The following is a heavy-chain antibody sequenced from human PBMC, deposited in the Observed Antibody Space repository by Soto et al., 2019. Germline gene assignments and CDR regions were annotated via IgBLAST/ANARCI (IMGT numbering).Heavy chain of an antibody. CDR3: AREGLWDYSENYYYYYGMDV. V-gene: IGHV1-18*04. CDR2: ISAYNGNT. D-gene: IGHD1-26*01. CDR1: GYPFTSYG. J-gene: IGHJ6*02. Sequence: XSVKVSCNASGYPFTSYGIIWVRQAPGQGLEWMGWISAYNGNTNYAQKLQGRVTMTTDTSTSTAYMELRSLRSDDTAVYYCAREGLWDYSENYYYYYGMDVWGQGTTVTVSS.